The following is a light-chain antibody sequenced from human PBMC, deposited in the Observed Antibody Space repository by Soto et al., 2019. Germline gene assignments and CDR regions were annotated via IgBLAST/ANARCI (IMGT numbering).Light chain of an antibody. Sequence: QSALTQPASVSGSPGQSITISCTGTSSDVGGYNYVSWYQQHPGKAPKLMIYDVSNRPSGVSNRLSGSKSGNTASLTISGLQAEDEADYYCSSYTSSSTLGYVFGTGTKVTV. CDR3: SSYTSSSTLGYV. CDR2: DVS. V-gene: IGLV2-14*01. CDR1: SSDVGGYNY. J-gene: IGLJ1*01.